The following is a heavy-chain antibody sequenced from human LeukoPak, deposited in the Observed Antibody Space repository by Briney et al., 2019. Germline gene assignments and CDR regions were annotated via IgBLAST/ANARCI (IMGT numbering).Heavy chain of an antibody. CDR3: AIQTTMIVVVPYFDY. Sequence: KAGGSLRLSCAASGLTFSDYYMTWLRQAPGKGLEWVSSISGSGTTTYSADSVRGRFTVSRDNAKNSVFLYMNSLRAEDTAVYSCAIQTTMIVVVPYFDYWGQGTLVTVSS. CDR1: GLTFSDYY. CDR2: ISGSGTTT. D-gene: IGHD3-22*01. J-gene: IGHJ4*02. V-gene: IGHV3-11*04.